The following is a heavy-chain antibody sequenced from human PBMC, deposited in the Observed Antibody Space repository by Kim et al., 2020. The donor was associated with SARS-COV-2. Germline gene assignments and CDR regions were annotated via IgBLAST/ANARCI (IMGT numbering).Heavy chain of an antibody. CDR2: INTNTGNP. CDR3: ARNKWGSSFFFDY. CDR1: GYTFTSNP. V-gene: IGHV7-4-1*02. Sequence: ASVKVSCKASGYTFTSNPMNWVRQAPGQGLEWMGWINTNTGNPTHAQGFTGRFVFSLDTSVSTAYLHISSLKTEDTAMYYCARNKWGSSFFFDYWGQGTLVTVSS. J-gene: IGHJ4*02. D-gene: IGHD3-16*01.